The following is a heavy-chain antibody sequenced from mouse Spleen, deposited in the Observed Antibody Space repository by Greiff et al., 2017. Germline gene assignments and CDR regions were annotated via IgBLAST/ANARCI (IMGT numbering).Heavy chain of an antibody. V-gene: IGHV2-6-1*01. J-gene: IGHJ3*01. D-gene: IGHD2-4*01. CDR1: GFSLTSYG. Sequence: VQRVESGPGLVAPSQSLSITCTISGFSLTSYGVHWVRQPPGKGLEWLVVIWSDGSTTYNSALKSRLSISKDNSKSQVFLKMNSLQTDDTAMYYCARQYDYDRAWFAYWGQGTLVTVSA. CDR2: IWSDGST. CDR3: ARQYDYDRAWFAY.